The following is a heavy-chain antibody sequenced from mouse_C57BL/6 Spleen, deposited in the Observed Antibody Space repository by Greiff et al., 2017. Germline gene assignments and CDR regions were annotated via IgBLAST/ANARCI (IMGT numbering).Heavy chain of an antibody. CDR1: GFTFSSYA. D-gene: IGHD1-1*01. J-gene: IGHJ4*01. V-gene: IGHV5-4*01. CDR2: ISDGGSYT. Sequence: EVKLVESGGGLVKPGGSLKLSCAASGFTFSSYAMSWVRQTPEKRLEWVATISDGGSYTYYPDNVKGRFTISRDNAKTNLYLQMSHLKSEDTAMYYCARDKATVVSGAMDYWGQGTSVTVSS. CDR3: ARDKATVVSGAMDY.